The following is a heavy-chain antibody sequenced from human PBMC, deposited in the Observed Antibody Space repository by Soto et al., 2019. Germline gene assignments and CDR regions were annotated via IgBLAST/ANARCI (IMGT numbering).Heavy chain of an antibody. CDR2: IYYSGST. V-gene: IGHV4-39*01. CDR3: ARHYSSGSRNWFAP. J-gene: IGHJ5*02. D-gene: IGHD6-19*01. Sequence: SELLSVRCSVAGGSITSSSYFRGWVRQPPGKGLEWIGSIYYSGSTYYNPSLRSRVTISVDTSKNQFSLKLSSVTAADTAVFYCARHYSSGSRNWFAPWGQGTLVTVSS. CDR1: GGSITSSSYF.